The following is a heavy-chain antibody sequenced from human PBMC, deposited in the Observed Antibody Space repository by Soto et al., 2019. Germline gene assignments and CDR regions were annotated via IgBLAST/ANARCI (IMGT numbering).Heavy chain of an antibody. J-gene: IGHJ6*04. Sequence: EVQLVESGGGLVQPGGSLRLSCAASGFTVSSKYMTWVRQAPWKGLEWVSLIQSGGTTYYADSVKGRFTISRDTSENTLHIQMDSLRVEDTAVYYCARGDVLCDGGRCYGIPLDAWGKGTTVTVSS. CDR2: IQSGGTT. V-gene: IGHV3-66*01. D-gene: IGHD2-15*01. CDR3: ARGDVLCDGGRCYGIPLDA. CDR1: GFTVSSKY.